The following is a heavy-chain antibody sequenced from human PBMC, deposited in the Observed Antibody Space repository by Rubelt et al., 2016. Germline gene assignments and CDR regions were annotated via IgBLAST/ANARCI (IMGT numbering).Heavy chain of an antibody. CDR1: GGSISSYY. D-gene: IGHD2-2*01. J-gene: IGHJ4*02. Sequence: QVQLQESGPGLVKPSETLSLTCTVSGGSISSYYWSWIRQPPGKGLEWIGYIYSTGRTNYNPSLKSRVTISVDTSNNQFSLRLGFVTAADTAVYYCARHFYSGTSSWDSWGQGTLVTVSS. CDR3: ARHFYSGTSSWDS. V-gene: IGHV4-59*08. CDR2: IYSTGRT.